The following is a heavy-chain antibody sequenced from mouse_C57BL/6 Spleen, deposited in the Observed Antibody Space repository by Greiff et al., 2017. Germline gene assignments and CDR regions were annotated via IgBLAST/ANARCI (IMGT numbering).Heavy chain of an antibody. CDR3: ARRWFDY. J-gene: IGHJ2*01. CDR2: IYPGDGDT. CDR1: GYAFSSYW. D-gene: IGHD1-1*02. V-gene: IGHV1-80*01. Sequence: QVQLQQSGAELVKPGASVKISCKASGYAFSSYWMNWVKPRPGKGLEWIGQIYPGDGDTNYNGKFKGKATLTADKSSSTAYMQLTSLNSEDSAVYFGARRWFDYWGQGTTLTVSS.